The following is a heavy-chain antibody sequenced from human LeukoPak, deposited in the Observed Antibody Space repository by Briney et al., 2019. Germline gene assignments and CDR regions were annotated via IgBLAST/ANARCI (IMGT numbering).Heavy chain of an antibody. V-gene: IGHV3-30*18. Sequence: GGSLRLSCAASGFDFSAFGMNWVRQAPGKGLEWVAVISYDGSQKYYADSVKGRFTISRDNSKNTVYLQMNSLSAEDTAVYYCAKDNGSPSLVVVIVATAPDYWGQGTLVTVSS. J-gene: IGHJ4*02. CDR1: GFDFSAFG. CDR2: ISYDGSQK. CDR3: AKDNGSPSLVVVIVATAPDY. D-gene: IGHD2-15*01.